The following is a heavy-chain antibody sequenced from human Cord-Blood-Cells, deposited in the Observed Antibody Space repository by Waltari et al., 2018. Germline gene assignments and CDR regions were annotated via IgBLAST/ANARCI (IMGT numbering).Heavy chain of an antibody. D-gene: IGHD6-19*01. CDR1: GYTFTGYY. Sequence: QVQLVQSGAEVTKPGASVKVSCKASGYTFTGYYMPWVRQAPGQGLEWMGWINPNRGGTNYAQKFQGRVTMTRDTSISTAYMELSRLRSDDTAVYYCARGQGRAVAGTRYDFDYWGQGTLVTVSS. J-gene: IGHJ4*02. CDR3: ARGQGRAVAGTRYDFDY. V-gene: IGHV1-2*02. CDR2: INPNRGGT.